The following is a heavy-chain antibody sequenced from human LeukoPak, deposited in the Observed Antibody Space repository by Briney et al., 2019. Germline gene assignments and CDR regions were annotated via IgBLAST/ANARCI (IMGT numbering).Heavy chain of an antibody. Sequence: GGSLRLSCAASGFTFSSYSMNWVRQAPGKGLEWVSSINGGGDITYYAESVKDRFTVSRDNSKNTLFLQMNSLRAEDTAVFYCAKRYGDSTGWFFDFWGQGSLVTVSS. CDR1: GFTFSSYS. CDR2: INGGGDIT. J-gene: IGHJ4*02. CDR3: AKRYGDSTGWFFDF. V-gene: IGHV3-23*01. D-gene: IGHD6-13*01.